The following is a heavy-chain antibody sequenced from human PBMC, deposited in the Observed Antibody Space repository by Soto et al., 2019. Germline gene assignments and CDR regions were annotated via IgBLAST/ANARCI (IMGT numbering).Heavy chain of an antibody. V-gene: IGHV1-2*02. CDR2: INPNSGGT. D-gene: IGHD3-22*01. CDR1: GYTFTGYY. J-gene: IGHJ3*02. CDR3: ARKIVVITKDAFDI. Sequence: ASVKVSCKASGYTFTGYYMHWVRQAPGQGLEWMGWINPNSGGTNYAQKFQGRVTMTRDTSISTAYMELSRLRSDDTAVYYCARKIVVITKDAFDIWGQGTMVTVS.